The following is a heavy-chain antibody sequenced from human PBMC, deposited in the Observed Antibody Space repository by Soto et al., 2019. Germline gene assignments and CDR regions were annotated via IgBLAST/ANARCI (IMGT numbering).Heavy chain of an antibody. CDR3: ARAATIVTRYFDY. CDR2: IIPILGIA. Sequence: QVQLVQSGAEVKKPGSSVKVSCKASGGTFSSYTISWVRQAPGQGLEWMGRIIPILGIANYAQKFQGRVTITADKSTSTAYMELSSLRSEDTAVYYCARAATIVTRYFDYWGQGTLVTVSS. CDR1: GGTFSSYT. D-gene: IGHD5-18*01. V-gene: IGHV1-69*02. J-gene: IGHJ4*02.